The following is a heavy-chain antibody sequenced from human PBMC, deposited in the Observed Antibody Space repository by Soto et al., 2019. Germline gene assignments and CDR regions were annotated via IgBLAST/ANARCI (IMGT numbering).Heavy chain of an antibody. CDR3: AKGLPAAIEEEPAAFDI. CDR2: ISFDGSNK. CDR1: GFTFSNYG. V-gene: IGHV3-30*18. D-gene: IGHD5-18*01. Sequence: GGSLRLSCAASGFTFSNYGIHWVRQAPGKGLGWVAVISFDGSNKYYADSVKGRFTISRDNSKNTLYLQMNSLRAEDTAVYYCAKGLPAAIEEEPAAFDIWGQGTMVTVSS. J-gene: IGHJ3*02.